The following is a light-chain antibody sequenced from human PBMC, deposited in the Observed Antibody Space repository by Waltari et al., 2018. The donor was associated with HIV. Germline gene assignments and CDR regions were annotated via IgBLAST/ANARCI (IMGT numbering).Light chain of an antibody. CDR3: ALYTTRNII. Sequence: QSALTQPPSVSGFPGHSLTIPCPRFRGDVPTSNRVSWYQQPPNTAPTLSLYEVYKRPSGVPDRVAGSQSGDMASLTGSGLQTEDEADYYCALYTTRNIIFGGGTNLVVL. J-gene: IGLJ2*01. CDR1: RGDVPTSNR. CDR2: EVY. V-gene: IGLV2-18*01.